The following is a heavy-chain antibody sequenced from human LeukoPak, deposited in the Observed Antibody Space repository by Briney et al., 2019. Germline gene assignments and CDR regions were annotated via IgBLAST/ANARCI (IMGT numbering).Heavy chain of an antibody. Sequence: SETLSLTCAVSGYSISSGYYWGGIRQPPGKGVEWIGRIYHSGSTYYNPSLKGRVTISVDTSKNQFSLKLSSVTAADTAVYYCARESGTIFGADQNWFDPWGQGTLVTVSS. V-gene: IGHV4-38-2*02. CDR2: IYHSGST. J-gene: IGHJ5*02. CDR1: GYSISSGYY. CDR3: ARESGTIFGADQNWFDP. D-gene: IGHD3-3*01.